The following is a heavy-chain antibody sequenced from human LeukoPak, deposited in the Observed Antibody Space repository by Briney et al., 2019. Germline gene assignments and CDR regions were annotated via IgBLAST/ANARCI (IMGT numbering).Heavy chain of an antibody. D-gene: IGHD3-9*01. CDR2: IHSSGST. Sequence: PSDTLSLTCTVSGGSLSGHFWGWFRRPPGKGLENIGYIHSSGSTNYNPSYKSRVTVSLEMSKNQFSLSLSSVTAADTAVYYCARDPGDTDWYNFDSWGQGILVTVSS. V-gene: IGHV4-59*11. CDR1: GGSLSGHF. J-gene: IGHJ4*02. CDR3: ARDPGDTDWYNFDS.